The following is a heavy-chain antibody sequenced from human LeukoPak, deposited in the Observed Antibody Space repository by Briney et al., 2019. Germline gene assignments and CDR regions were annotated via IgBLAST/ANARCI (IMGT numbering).Heavy chain of an antibody. D-gene: IGHD3-22*01. J-gene: IGHJ3*02. Sequence: GASVKVSCKASGFTFTSPAVQWVRQARGQRLEWIGWIVVGSGNTNYAQKFQERVTITRDMSTSTAYMELSSLRSEDTAVYYCAAVRRAAALHYYEQSGAFDIWGQGTMVTVSS. CDR1: GFTFTSPA. CDR3: AAVRRAAALHYYEQSGAFDI. CDR2: IVVGSGNT. V-gene: IGHV1-58*01.